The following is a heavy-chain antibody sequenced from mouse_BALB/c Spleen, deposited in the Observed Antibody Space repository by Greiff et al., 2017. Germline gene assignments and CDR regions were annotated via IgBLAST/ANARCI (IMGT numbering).Heavy chain of an antibody. CDR2: INPSTGYT. CDR3: ARRGTTVVENFDV. Sequence: QVQLKQSGAELAKPGASVKMSCKASGYTFTSYWMHWVKQRPGQGLEWIGYINPSTGYTEYNQKFKDKATLTADKSSSTAYMQLSSLTSEDSAVYYCARRGTTVVENFDVWGAGTTVTVSS. CDR1: GYTFTSYW. D-gene: IGHD1-1*01. V-gene: IGHV1-7*01. J-gene: IGHJ1*01.